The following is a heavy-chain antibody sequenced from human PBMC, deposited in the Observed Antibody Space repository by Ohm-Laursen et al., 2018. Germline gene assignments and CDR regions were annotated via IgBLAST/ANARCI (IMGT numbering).Heavy chain of an antibody. CDR2: ATGSGRYT. CDR3: TKGLSGGTGHGNWFDP. CDR1: GFTFSSYS. V-gene: IGHV3-23*01. Sequence: GSLRLSCAASGFTFSSYSMNWVRQAPGKGLGWVSVATGSGRYTYYRDSVKGRFTISRDNSKNTLYLQMSSLRVEDTAVYYCTKGLSGGTGHGNWFDPWGQGTLVIVSS. J-gene: IGHJ5*02. D-gene: IGHD3-10*01.